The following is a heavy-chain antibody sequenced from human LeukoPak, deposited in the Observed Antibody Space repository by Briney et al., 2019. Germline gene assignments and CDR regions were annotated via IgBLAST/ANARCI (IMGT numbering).Heavy chain of an antibody. Sequence: SETLPLTCFVSNGSITSTSYWAWIRQSPGKGLEWIGTTSSGGSAYYKTSLKSRVTISVDTSKTQLSLRLTSVTAADTAVYYCARQGGGDFVDSWGQGTLVSVS. CDR3: ARQGGGDFVDS. D-gene: IGHD4-17*01. J-gene: IGHJ4*02. CDR2: TSSGGSA. CDR1: NGSITSTSY. V-gene: IGHV4-39*01.